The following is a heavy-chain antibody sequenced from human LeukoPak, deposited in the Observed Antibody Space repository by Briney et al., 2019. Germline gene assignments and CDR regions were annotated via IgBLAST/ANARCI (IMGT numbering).Heavy chain of an antibody. J-gene: IGHJ6*02. V-gene: IGHV4-39*07. CDR2: IYYSGST. Sequence: PSETLSLTCTVSGGSISSSSYYWGWIRQPPGKGLEWIGSIYYSGSTYYNPSLKSRVTISVDTSKNQFSLKLSSVTAADTAVYYCARAPPRFLEWLSPVVLEYGMDVWGQGTTVTVSS. CDR3: ARAPPRFLEWLSPVVLEYGMDV. D-gene: IGHD3-3*01. CDR1: GGSISSSSYY.